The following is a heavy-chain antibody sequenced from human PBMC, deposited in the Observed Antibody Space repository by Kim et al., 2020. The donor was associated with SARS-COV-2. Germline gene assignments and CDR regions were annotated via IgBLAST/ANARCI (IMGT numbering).Heavy chain of an antibody. Sequence: ASVKVSCKVSGYTLTELSMHWVRQAPGKGLEWMGGFDTEDGETIYAQKFQGRVTMTEDTSTDTAYMELSSLRSEDTAVFYCATDPLNTYYYGSGGDYWGQGTLVTVSS. D-gene: IGHD3-10*01. CDR1: GYTLTELS. J-gene: IGHJ4*02. CDR2: FDTEDGET. CDR3: ATDPLNTYYYGSGGDY. V-gene: IGHV1-24*01.